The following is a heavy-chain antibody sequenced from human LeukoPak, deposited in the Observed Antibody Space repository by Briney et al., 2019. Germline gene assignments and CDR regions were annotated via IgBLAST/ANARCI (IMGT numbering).Heavy chain of an antibody. CDR2: IIPILGIA. CDR3: ARDMGYCSSTSCYRIDYYYYYGMDV. V-gene: IGHV1-69*04. Sequence: GSSVKVSCKASGGTFSSYTISWVRQAPGQGLEWMGRIIPILGIANYAQKFQGRVTITPDKSTSTAYMELSSLRSEDTAVYYCARDMGYCSSTSCYRIDYYYYYGMDVWGQGTTVTVSS. J-gene: IGHJ6*02. CDR1: GGTFSSYT. D-gene: IGHD2-2*01.